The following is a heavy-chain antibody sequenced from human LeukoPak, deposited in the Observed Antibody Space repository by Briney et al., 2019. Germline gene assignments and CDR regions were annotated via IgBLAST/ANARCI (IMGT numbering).Heavy chain of an antibody. CDR3: ASFCSGGSCYLDY. J-gene: IGHJ4*02. D-gene: IGHD2-15*01. V-gene: IGHV4-59*01. CDR1: GGSISSYY. Sequence: ASETLSLTCTVSGGSISSYYWSWIRQPPGKGLERIGYIYYSGSTNYNPSLKSRVTISVDTSKNQFSLKLSSVTAADTAVYYCASFCSGGSCYLDYWGQGTLVTVSS. CDR2: IYYSGST.